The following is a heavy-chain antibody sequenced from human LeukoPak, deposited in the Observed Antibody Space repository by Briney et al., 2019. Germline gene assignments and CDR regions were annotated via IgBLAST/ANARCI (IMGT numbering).Heavy chain of an antibody. D-gene: IGHD6-13*01. CDR1: GFTFSSYA. Sequence: GGSLRLSCAASGFTFSSYAMSWVRQAPGKGLEWVAAIRGSGGSTDYVDSVKGRFTISRDNSKNTLYLQMNSLRAEDTAVYYCAKVGYSSTDYWGQGTLVTVSS. CDR3: AKVGYSSTDY. J-gene: IGHJ4*02. V-gene: IGHV3-23*01. CDR2: IRGSGGST.